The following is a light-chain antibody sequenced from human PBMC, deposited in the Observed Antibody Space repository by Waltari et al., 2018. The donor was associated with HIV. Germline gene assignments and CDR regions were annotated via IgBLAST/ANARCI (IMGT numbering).Light chain of an antibody. CDR3: QQRKNWPLT. CDR2: DTS. V-gene: IGKV3-11*01. CDR1: QTISGF. J-gene: IGKJ4*01. Sequence: EIVLTQSPATLSLSPRERATLSCRASQTISGFLVWYQQKPGQAPRLVMYDTSTRATGIPARFSGSGSGTDFTLTISSLEPEDFAVYYCQQRKNWPLTFGGGTKLEIK.